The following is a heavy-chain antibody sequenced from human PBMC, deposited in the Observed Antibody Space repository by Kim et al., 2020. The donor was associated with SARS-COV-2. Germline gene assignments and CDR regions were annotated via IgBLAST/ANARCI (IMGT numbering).Heavy chain of an antibody. V-gene: IGHV4-34*01. D-gene: IGHD6-13*01. J-gene: IGHJ5*01. Sequence: SETLSLTCAVYGGSFSGYYWSWIRQPPGKGLEWIGEINHSGSTNYNPSLKSRVTISVDTSKNQFSLKLSSVTAADTAVYYCARTHRRTTYSSSWYSSWF. CDR1: GGSFSGYY. CDR2: INHSGST. CDR3: ARTHRRTTYSSSWYSSWF.